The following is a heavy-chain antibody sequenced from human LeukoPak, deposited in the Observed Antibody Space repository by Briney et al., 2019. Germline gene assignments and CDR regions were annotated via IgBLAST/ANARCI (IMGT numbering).Heavy chain of an antibody. V-gene: IGHV3-21*01. CDR3: ARDSAGNDY. CDR1: GFTFSEYG. D-gene: IGHD6-13*01. Sequence: PGGSLRLSCAASGFTFSEYGMSWVRQAPGKGLEWVSSFTTSSPSIYYADSVKGRFIISRDNAKTSLYLQMNSLRAEDTAMYYCARDSAGNDYWGQGTLVTVSS. CDR2: FTTSSPSI. J-gene: IGHJ4*02.